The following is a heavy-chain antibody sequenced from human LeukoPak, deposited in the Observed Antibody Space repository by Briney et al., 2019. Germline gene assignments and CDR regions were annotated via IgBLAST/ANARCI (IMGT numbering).Heavy chain of an antibody. CDR2: VNPTGANT. Sequence: ASVKVSCKASGYTFISYYIHWVRQAPGQGLEWMGIVNPTGANTKTAPKFQGRLTMTTDMSTSTVHMELSSLTSEDTAVYYCPRHRCSGGSCYGSLAYWGQGTLVTVSS. CDR1: GYTFISYY. J-gene: IGHJ4*02. D-gene: IGHD2-15*01. CDR3: PRHRCSGGSCYGSLAY. V-gene: IGHV1-46*01.